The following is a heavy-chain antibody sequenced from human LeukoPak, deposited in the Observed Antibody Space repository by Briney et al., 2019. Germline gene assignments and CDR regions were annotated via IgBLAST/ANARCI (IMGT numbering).Heavy chain of an antibody. J-gene: IGHJ6*04. D-gene: IGHD5-18*01. CDR3: AGDPLDTAMVTNKYYYYYGMDV. CDR2: IIPIFGTA. V-gene: IGHV1-69*01. Sequence: GSSVKVSCKASGGTFSSYAISWVRQAPGQGLEWMGGIIPIFGTANYAQKFQGRVTITADESTSTAYMELSSLRSEDTAVYYCAGDPLDTAMVTNKYYYYYGMDVWGKGTTVTVSS. CDR1: GGTFSSYA.